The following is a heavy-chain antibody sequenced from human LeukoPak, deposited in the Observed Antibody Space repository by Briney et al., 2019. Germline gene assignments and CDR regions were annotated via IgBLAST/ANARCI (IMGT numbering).Heavy chain of an antibody. CDR2: IYHSGST. V-gene: IGHV4-4*02. CDR1: GGSISSSNW. D-gene: IGHD3-10*01. CDR3: ARDWSSGSYSPLDY. J-gene: IGHJ4*02. Sequence: PSGTLSLTCAVSGGSISSSNWWSWVRQPPGQGLEWIGEIYHSGSTNYNPSLKSRVTISVDKSKNQFSLKLNSVTAADTAVYYCARDWSSGSYSPLDYWGQGTLVTVSS.